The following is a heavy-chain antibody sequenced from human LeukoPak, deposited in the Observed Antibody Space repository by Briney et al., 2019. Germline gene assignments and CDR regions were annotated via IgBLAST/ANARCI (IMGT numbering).Heavy chain of an antibody. CDR2: INHSGST. D-gene: IGHD3-22*01. CDR1: GGSFSGYC. V-gene: IGHV4-34*01. Sequence: SETLSLTCAVYGGSFSGYCWSWIRQPPGKGLEWIGEINHSGSTNYNPSLKSRVTISVDTSKNQFSLKLSSVTAADTAVYYCARGYYYDSSGYLEKYYFDYWGQGTLVTVSS. J-gene: IGHJ4*02. CDR3: ARGYYYDSSGYLEKYYFDY.